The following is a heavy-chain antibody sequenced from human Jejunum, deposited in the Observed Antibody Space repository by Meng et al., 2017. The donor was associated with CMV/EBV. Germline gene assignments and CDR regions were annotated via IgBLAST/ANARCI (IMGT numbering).Heavy chain of an antibody. CDR2: LSADQSGSST. J-gene: IGHJ4*01. V-gene: IGHV3-66*02. Sequence: NYVSWVRQAPGKGLGWVSILSADQSGSSTYYAGSAEGRFTISRDDSKNTVDLQMTGLTREDTAIYYCAKTLTISGMLRQYYYFDHWGHGTRVTVSS. CDR3: AKTLTISGMLRQYYYFDH. CDR1: NY. D-gene: IGHD3-3*01.